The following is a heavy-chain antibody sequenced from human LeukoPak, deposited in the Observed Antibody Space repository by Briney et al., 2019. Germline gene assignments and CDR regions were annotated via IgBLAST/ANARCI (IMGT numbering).Heavy chain of an antibody. CDR3: ARDFDY. CDR1: GFTFSSYA. V-gene: IGHV3-30*04. CDR2: ISYDGSNK. J-gene: IGHJ4*02. Sequence: PGGSLRLSCAASGFTFSSYARHWVRQAPGKGLEWVAVISYDGSNKYYADSVKGRFTIARDNSKNTLYLQINSLRAEDTAVYYCARDFDYWGQGTLVTVSS.